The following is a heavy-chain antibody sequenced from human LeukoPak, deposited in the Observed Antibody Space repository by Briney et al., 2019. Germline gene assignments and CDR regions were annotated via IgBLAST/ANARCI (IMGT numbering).Heavy chain of an antibody. Sequence: GGSLRLSCAVSGFTFSNHAMSWVRQAPGKGLEWVSTIGGGGGDRCYADSVKGRFTISRDNSKNTLYLQMNSLRAEDTAVYYCARGLVGLTPHAGVFQIWGQGTKVTVSS. D-gene: IGHD1-26*01. CDR3: ARGLVGLTPHAGVFQI. CDR1: GFTFSNHA. CDR2: IGGGGGDR. V-gene: IGHV3-23*01. J-gene: IGHJ3*02.